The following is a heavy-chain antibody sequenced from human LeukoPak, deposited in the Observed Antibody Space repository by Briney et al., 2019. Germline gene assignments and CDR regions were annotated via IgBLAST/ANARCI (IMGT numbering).Heavy chain of an antibody. CDR2: IYYSGST. J-gene: IGHJ4*02. CDR3: ARFSSSWDFDY. D-gene: IGHD6-13*01. CDR1: GGFISSYY. V-gene: IGHV4-59*08. Sequence: PSETLSLTCTVSGGFISSYYGSWIRQPPGKGLEWIGYIYYSGSTNYNPSLKSRVTISVDTSKNQFSLKLSSVTAADTAVYYCARFSSSWDFDYWGQGTLVTVSS.